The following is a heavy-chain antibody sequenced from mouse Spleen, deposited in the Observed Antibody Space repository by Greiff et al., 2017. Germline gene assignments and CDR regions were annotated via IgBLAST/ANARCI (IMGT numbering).Heavy chain of an antibody. J-gene: IGHJ2*01. CDR2: INPNNGGT. CDR3: AREDYGSSYEAGY. V-gene: IGHV1-26*01. CDR1: GYTFTDYY. D-gene: IGHD1-1*01. Sequence: EVQLQQSGPELVKPGASVKISCKASGYTFTDYYMNWVKQSHGKSLEWIGDINPNNGGTSYNQKFKGKATLTVDKSSSTAYMELRSLTSEDSAVYYCAREDYGSSYEAGYWGQGTTLTVSS.